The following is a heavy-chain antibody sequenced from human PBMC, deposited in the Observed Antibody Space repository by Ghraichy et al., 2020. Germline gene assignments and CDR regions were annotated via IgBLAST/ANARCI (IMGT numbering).Heavy chain of an antibody. CDR2: IYYSGST. J-gene: IGHJ4*02. CDR1: GGSISSYY. CDR3: ASQRITMVRGVIRRYFDY. Sequence: SETLSLTCTVSGGSISSYYWSWIRQPPGKGLEWIGYIYYSGSTNYNPSLKSRVTISVDTSKNQFSLKLSSVTAADTAVYYCASQRITMVRGVIRRYFDYWGQGTLVTVSS. D-gene: IGHD3-10*01. V-gene: IGHV4-59*08.